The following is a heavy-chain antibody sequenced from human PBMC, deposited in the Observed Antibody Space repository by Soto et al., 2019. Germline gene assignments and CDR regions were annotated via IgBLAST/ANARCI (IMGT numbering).Heavy chain of an antibody. CDR2: ISSSGSTI. Sequence: GGSLRLSSASSGFTFSRYEMNWVRKDPGRGLEWVSYISSSGSTIYYADSVKGRFTISRDNAKNSLYLQMNSLRAEDTAVYYCESVGGYSSHRVGYYGMDVWGQGTTVTVSS. CDR1: GFTFSRYE. J-gene: IGHJ6*02. D-gene: IGHD6-19*01. V-gene: IGHV3-48*03. CDR3: ESVGGYSSHRVGYYGMDV.